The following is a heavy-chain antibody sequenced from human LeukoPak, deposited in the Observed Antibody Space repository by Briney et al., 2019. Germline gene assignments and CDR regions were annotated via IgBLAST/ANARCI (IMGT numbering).Heavy chain of an antibody. D-gene: IGHD3-16*02. J-gene: IGHJ6*03. CDR1: GYTFTSYG. V-gene: IGHV1-18*01. Sequence: ASVKVSCKASGYTFTSYGISWVRQAPGQGLEWMGWISAYNGNTNYAQKLQGRVTMTTDTSTSTAYMELRSLRSDDTAVYYCARASLWGRLSTNYYYYMDVWGKGTTVSVSS. CDR2: ISAYNGNT. CDR3: ARASLWGRLSTNYYYYMDV.